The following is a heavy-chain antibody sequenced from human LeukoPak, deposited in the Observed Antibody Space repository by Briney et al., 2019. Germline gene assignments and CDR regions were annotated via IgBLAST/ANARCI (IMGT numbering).Heavy chain of an antibody. J-gene: IGHJ2*01. CDR3: AKDQGASIFGVVHWFFDL. CDR2: ISGSADST. V-gene: IGHV3-23*01. D-gene: IGHD3-3*01. CDR1: GFTFSNYA. Sequence: PGRSLRLSCAASGFTFSNYAMNWVRQAPGKGLEWVSGISGSADSTFYADSVKGRFTISRDKSKNTVYLQMNSLRAEDTAIYYCAKDQGASIFGVVHWFFDLWGRGTLVTVSS.